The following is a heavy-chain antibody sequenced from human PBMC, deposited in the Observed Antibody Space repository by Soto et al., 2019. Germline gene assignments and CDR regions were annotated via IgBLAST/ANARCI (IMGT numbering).Heavy chain of an antibody. D-gene: IGHD3-16*02. Sequence: SETLSLTCTVSGASITQYYWNWIRQSPGKGLEWIVSVSSTGSTVYNPSLTSRVTVSLDTSKNQFSLTLNSVTAADTAVYYCARDSVSFNRYTHFDYWGQGTLVTVS. V-gene: IGHV4-59*01. CDR2: VSSTGST. CDR3: ARDSVSFNRYTHFDY. CDR1: GASITQYY. J-gene: IGHJ4*02.